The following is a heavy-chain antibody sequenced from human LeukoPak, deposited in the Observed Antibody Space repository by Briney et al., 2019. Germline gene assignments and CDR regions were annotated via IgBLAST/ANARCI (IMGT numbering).Heavy chain of an antibody. CDR2: IYPSGRS. D-gene: IGHD3-10*01. CDR1: GGSISTDY. Sequence: SETLSLTCTVSGGSISTDYWNWIRQPPGKGLEWIGYIYPSGRSNYSPSLKSRVTISADTSKRQFSLKLTSVTAADTAVYYCASLYYGSGLADDYWGQGSVVTVSS. J-gene: IGHJ4*02. V-gene: IGHV4-4*09. CDR3: ASLYYGSGLADDY.